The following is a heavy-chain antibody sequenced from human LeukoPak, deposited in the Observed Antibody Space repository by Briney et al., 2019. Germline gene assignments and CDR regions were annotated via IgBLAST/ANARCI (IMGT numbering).Heavy chain of an antibody. CDR2: IYPGDSDT. V-gene: IGHV5-51*01. D-gene: IGHD5-12*01. Sequence: GESLKISCKGSGYSFTSYWIGWVRQMPGKGLEWMGIIYPGDSDTRYSPSFQGQVTISADKSISTAYLQWSSLKASDTAMYYCARQDKGGYDFNYYYGMDVWGQGTTVTVSS. CDR3: ARQDKGGYDFNYYYGMDV. CDR1: GYSFTSYW. J-gene: IGHJ6*02.